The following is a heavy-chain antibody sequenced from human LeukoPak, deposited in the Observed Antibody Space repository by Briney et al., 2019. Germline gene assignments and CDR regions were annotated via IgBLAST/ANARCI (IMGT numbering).Heavy chain of an antibody. J-gene: IGHJ3*02. CDR1: GGTFSSYA. CDR2: IIPIFGTA. Sequence: GASVKVSCKASGGTFSSYAISWVRQAPGQGLEWMGGIIPIFGTANYAQKFQGRVTITTDESTSTAYMELSGLRSEDTAVYYCARENFYSSSRSGSAFDIWGQGTMVTVSS. D-gene: IGHD6-6*01. V-gene: IGHV1-69*05. CDR3: ARENFYSSSRSGSAFDI.